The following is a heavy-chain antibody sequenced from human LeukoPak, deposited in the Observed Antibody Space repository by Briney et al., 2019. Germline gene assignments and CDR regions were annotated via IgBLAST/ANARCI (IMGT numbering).Heavy chain of an antibody. J-gene: IGHJ4*02. Sequence: GGSLRLSCAASGFTFSSYWMYWVRQAPGKGLVWVSRINSDGSSTSYADSVKGRFTISRDNAKNTLYLQMNSLRAEDTAVYYCARGEINIPDGYWGQGTLVTVSS. D-gene: IGHD1-14*01. CDR1: GFTFSSYW. CDR2: INSDGSST. CDR3: ARGEINIPDGY. V-gene: IGHV3-74*01.